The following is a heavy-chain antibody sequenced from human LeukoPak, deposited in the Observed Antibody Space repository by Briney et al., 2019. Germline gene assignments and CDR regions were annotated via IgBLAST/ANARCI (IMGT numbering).Heavy chain of an antibody. CDR2: INHSGST. V-gene: IGHV4-34*01. J-gene: IGHJ6*03. D-gene: IGHD5-18*01. CDR1: GGSFSGYY. Sequence: SETLSLTCALYGGSFSGYYWSWIRQPPGKGLEWIGEINHSGSTNYNPSLKSRVTISVDTSKNQFSLKLSSVTAADTAVYYCARGPRGYSYGYGPAYYYYMDVWGKGTTVTVSS. CDR3: ARGPRGYSYGYGPAYYYYMDV.